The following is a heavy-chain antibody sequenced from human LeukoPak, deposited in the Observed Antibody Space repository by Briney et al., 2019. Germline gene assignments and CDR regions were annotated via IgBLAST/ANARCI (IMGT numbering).Heavy chain of an antibody. D-gene: IGHD3-10*01. CDR3: VKQWFGELFTPSDY. Sequence: GGSLRLSCAASGFTFNNYAMSWVRQAPGKGLEWVSAISGSGGSTYYADSVKGRFTISRDNSKNTLYLQMNSLRAEDTAVYYCVKQWFGELFTPSDYWGQGTLVTVSS. CDR1: GFTFNNYA. CDR2: ISGSGGST. J-gene: IGHJ4*02. V-gene: IGHV3-23*01.